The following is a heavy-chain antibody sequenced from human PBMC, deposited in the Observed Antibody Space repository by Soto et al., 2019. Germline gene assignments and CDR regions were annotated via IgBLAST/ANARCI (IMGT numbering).Heavy chain of an antibody. V-gene: IGHV3-7*03. CDR3: VRVGRLGGY. CDR1: GFTFSGYW. J-gene: IGHJ4*02. Sequence: GGSLRLSFAASGFTFSGYWMSWVRQAPGKGLEWVGNIKEDGSEKYYVDSVKGRFTISRDNAKNSLFLQMNSLKAEDTDVYYCVRVGRLGGYWGQGTLVTVSS. D-gene: IGHD3-16*01. CDR2: IKEDGSEK.